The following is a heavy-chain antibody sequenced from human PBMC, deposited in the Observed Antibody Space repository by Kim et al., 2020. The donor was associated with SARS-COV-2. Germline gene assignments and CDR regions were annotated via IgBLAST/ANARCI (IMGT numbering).Heavy chain of an antibody. CDR2: IWYDGSNK. CDR1: GFTFSSYG. CDR3: AREGAEAGLYYYYYYYMDV. D-gene: IGHD6-19*01. V-gene: IGHV3-33*01. Sequence: GGSLRLSCAASGFTFSSYGMHWVRQAPGKGLEWVAVIWYDGSNKYYADSVKGRFTISRDNSKNTLYLQMNSLRAEDTAVYYCAREGAEAGLYYYYYYYMDVWGKGTTVTASS. J-gene: IGHJ6*03.